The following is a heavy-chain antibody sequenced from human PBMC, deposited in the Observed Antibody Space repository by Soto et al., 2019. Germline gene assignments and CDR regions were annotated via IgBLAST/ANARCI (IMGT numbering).Heavy chain of an antibody. Sequence: VSVKVSCKASGYTFTSYGISWARQAPGQGLEWMGWISAYNGNKNYAQKLQGRVTMTTDTSTSTAYMKLRSLRSDDTAVYYCARDLRAALAYYIQYGMDVCGQGSTVIFS. D-gene: IGHD6-6*01. J-gene: IGHJ6*02. V-gene: IGHV1-18*01. CDR3: ARDLRAALAYYIQYGMDV. CDR1: GYTFTSYG. CDR2: ISAYNGNK.